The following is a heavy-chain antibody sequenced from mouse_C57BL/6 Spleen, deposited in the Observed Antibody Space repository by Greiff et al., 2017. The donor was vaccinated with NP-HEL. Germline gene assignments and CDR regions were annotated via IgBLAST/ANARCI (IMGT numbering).Heavy chain of an antibody. CDR1: GYTFTSYW. CDR3: ARGLRQGSYWYFDG. CDR2: IDPSDSYT. V-gene: IGHV1-69*01. Sequence: VQLQQPGAELVMPGASVKLSCKASGYTFTSYWMHWVKQRPGQGLEWIGEIDPSDSYTNYNQKFKGKSTLTVDKSSSTAYMQLSSLTSEDSAVYYCARGLRQGSYWYFDGWGTGTTVTVSS. D-gene: IGHD2-4*01. J-gene: IGHJ1*03.